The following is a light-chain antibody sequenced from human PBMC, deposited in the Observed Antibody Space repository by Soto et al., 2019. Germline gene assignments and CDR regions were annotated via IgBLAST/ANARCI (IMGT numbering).Light chain of an antibody. V-gene: IGLV2-14*01. CDR1: SSDVGGFNY. CDR3: SSYTSISTYV. Sequence: QSVLSQPASVSGSPGQSITISCTATSSDVGGFNYVSWVQQHPGKAPKLMIYEVSNRPSGVSNRFSGSKSGNTASLTISGLQAEDEADYYCSSYTSISTYVFGTGPNVTVL. CDR2: EVS. J-gene: IGLJ1*01.